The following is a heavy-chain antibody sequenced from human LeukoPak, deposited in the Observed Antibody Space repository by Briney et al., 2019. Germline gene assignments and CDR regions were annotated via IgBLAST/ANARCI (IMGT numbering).Heavy chain of an antibody. Sequence: SETLSLTCTVSGGSISSYYLNWIRQPPGKGLEWIGYIYYSGSTNYSPSLKSRVTISVDTSKNQFSLKLSSVTAADTAVYYCARDGTVWFGEYRGDAFDIWGQGTMVTVSS. D-gene: IGHD3-10*01. CDR3: ARDGTVWFGEYRGDAFDI. CDR2: IYYSGST. J-gene: IGHJ3*02. V-gene: IGHV4-59*12. CDR1: GGSISSYY.